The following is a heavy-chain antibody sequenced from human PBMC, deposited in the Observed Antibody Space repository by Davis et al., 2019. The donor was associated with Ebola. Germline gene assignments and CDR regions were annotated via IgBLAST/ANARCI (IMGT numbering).Heavy chain of an antibody. CDR2: IYYIGNT. J-gene: IGHJ6*03. Sequence: SWVRQAPGKGLEWIGYIYYIGNTYYNPSLKSRVTISVDTSKNQFSLKLSSVTAADTAVYYCARDREYQLSYYYYMDVWGKGTTVTVSS. V-gene: IGHV4-30-4*08. CDR3: ARDREYQLSYYYYMDV. D-gene: IGHD2-2*01.